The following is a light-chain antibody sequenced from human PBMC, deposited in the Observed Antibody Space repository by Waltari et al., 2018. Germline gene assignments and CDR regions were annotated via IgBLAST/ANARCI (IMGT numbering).Light chain of an antibody. J-gene: IGLJ3*02. CDR2: RNS. CDR3: SAWDRSLSAWV. CDR1: RNNVGDQG. V-gene: IGLV10-54*04. Sequence: QAGLTQPPSVSKGLGQTATLSCTGNRNNVGDQGTAWLQQHQGHPPKLLSYRNSNRPSGISGKFSTSRSGNTASLTITGLQPEDEADYYCSAWDRSLSAWVFGGGTKLTVL.